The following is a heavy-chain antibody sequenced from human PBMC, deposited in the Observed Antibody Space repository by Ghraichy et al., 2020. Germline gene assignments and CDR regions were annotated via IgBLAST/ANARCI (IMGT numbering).Heavy chain of an antibody. Sequence: GGSLRLSCAASGFTVSSNYMSWVRQAPGKGLEWVSVIYSGGSTYYADSVKGRFTISRDNSKNTLYLQMNSLRAEDTAVYYCARPAYYYDSSGAFDIWGQGTMVTVSS. CDR3: ARPAYYYDSSGAFDI. CDR1: GFTVSSNY. CDR2: IYSGGST. V-gene: IGHV3-53*01. D-gene: IGHD3-22*01. J-gene: IGHJ3*02.